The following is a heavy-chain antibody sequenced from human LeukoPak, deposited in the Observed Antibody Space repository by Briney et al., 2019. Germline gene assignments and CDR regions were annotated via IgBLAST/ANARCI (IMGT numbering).Heavy chain of an antibody. J-gene: IGHJ4*02. CDR3: ARDHYYDSSGYFGY. CDR2: ISSSGSTI. Sequence: GGSLRLSCAASGFTFSDYYMSWIRQAPGKGVEWVSYISSSGSTIYYADSVKGRFTISRDNAKNSLYLQMNSLRAEDTAVYYCARDHYYDSSGYFGYWGQGTLVTVSS. CDR1: GFTFSDYY. D-gene: IGHD3-22*01. V-gene: IGHV3-11*04.